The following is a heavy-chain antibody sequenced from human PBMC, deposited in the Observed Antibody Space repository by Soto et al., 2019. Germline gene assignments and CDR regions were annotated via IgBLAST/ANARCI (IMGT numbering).Heavy chain of an antibody. CDR3: AKGRGGSGSLTPRVDF. CDR1: GFTFNNYA. J-gene: IGHJ4*02. CDR2: ISGGCDTT. Sequence: EVQLLESGGGLVQPGGSLRLSCAASGFTFNNYAMTWVRQAPGKGLEWVSAISGGCDTTSDAASVKGRFSASRAGSKNTLYLQMSSLRAEDTALYYCAKGRGGSGSLTPRVDFWGQGTLVTVSS. D-gene: IGHD3-10*01. V-gene: IGHV3-23*01.